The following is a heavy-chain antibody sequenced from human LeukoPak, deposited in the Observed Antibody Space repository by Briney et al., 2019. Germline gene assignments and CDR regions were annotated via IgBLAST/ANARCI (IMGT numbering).Heavy chain of an antibody. CDR2: IKQDGSEK. V-gene: IGHV3-7*01. CDR3: ARAHRNPRSGSYYYSYYYGMDV. Sequence: QPGGSLRLSCAASGFTFSSYAMSWVRQAPGKGLEWVANIKQDGSEKYYVDSVKGRFTISRDNAKNSLYLQMNSLRAEDTAVYYCARAHRNPRSGSYYYSYYYGMDVWGQGTTVTVSS. CDR1: GFTFSSYA. J-gene: IGHJ6*02. D-gene: IGHD3-10*01.